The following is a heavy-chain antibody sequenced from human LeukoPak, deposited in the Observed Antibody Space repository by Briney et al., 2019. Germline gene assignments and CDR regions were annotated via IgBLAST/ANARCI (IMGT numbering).Heavy chain of an antibody. V-gene: IGHV3-66*01. CDR1: GFTAISNF. J-gene: IGHJ4*02. D-gene: IGHD4-17*01. CDR3: AREHTTVTSLLDY. Sequence: GGSLRISCAASGFTAISNFMSWVRQAPGKGLEWVSGINSGGITYYADSVKGRFTISRDSSKNTMYLQMNSLRAEDTAVYYCAREHTTVTSLLDYWGQGTLVTVSS. CDR2: INSGGIT.